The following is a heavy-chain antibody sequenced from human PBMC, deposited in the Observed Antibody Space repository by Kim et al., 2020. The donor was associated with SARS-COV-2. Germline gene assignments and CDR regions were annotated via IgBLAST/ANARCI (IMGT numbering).Heavy chain of an antibody. CDR3: ARDQAGSSGYYPYDY. J-gene: IGHJ4*02. V-gene: IGHV3-30*07. Sequence: DSVKVRFTISRDKSKNTLYRQMNRLRDEDKAVYYCARDQAGSSGYYPYDYWGQGTLVTVSS. D-gene: IGHD3-22*01.